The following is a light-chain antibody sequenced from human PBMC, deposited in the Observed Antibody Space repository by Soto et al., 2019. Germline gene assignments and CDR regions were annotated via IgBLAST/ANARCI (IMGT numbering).Light chain of an antibody. CDR2: WAS. CDR3: QQYYGIPYS. CDR1: QSVLFSSNNKNY. V-gene: IGKV4-1*01. J-gene: IGKJ2*01. Sequence: IVITHSPDSLAVSLGERATINCKSSQSVLFSSNNKNYLTWYQQKPVQPPKLLIYWASIRESGVPDRFSGSGSGTDFTRTISSLQAEDVAVYYCQQYYGIPYSFGQGTRLEFK.